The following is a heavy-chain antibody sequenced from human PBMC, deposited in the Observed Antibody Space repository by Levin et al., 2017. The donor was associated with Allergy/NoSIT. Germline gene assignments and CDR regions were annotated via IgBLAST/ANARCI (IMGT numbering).Heavy chain of an antibody. Sequence: SGGSLRLSCAASGFTFRSNWMHWVRQAPGKGLVWVSRITNDGSNTNYADSVTGRFTISRDNAKNTLYLQMNSLRAEDTAVYYCARGGCSSTSCLDYWGQGTLVTVSS. D-gene: IGHD2-2*01. CDR3: ARGGCSSTSCLDY. CDR2: ITNDGSNT. J-gene: IGHJ4*02. CDR1: GFTFRSNW. V-gene: IGHV3-74*01.